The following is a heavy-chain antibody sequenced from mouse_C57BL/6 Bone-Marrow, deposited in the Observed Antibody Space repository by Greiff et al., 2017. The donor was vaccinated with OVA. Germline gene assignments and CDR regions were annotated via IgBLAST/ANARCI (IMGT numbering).Heavy chain of an antibody. V-gene: IGHV1-26*01. CDR2: INPNNGGT. D-gene: IGHD1-1*01. Sequence: EVQLQQSGPELVKPGASVKISCKASGYTFTDYYMNWVKQSHGKSLEWIGDINPNNGGTSYTQKFKGKATLTGDKSSSTANMEHRSLTSEDSADYDGARWAVVTTDYFDYWGQGTTLTVSS. J-gene: IGHJ2*01. CDR1: GYTFTDYY. CDR3: ARWAVVTTDYFDY.